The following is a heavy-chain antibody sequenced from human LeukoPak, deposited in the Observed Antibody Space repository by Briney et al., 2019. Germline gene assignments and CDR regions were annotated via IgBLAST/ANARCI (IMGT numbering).Heavy chain of an antibody. CDR1: GFSLSTSGVG. CDR2: VYWNDDK. V-gene: IGHV2-5*01. D-gene: IGHD3-16*02. J-gene: IGHJ4*02. Sequence: ESGPTLVNPTQTLTLTCTFSGFSLSTSGVGVGWIRQSPGKALEWLALVYWNDDKRYSPSLKSRLTITKDTSKKQVVLTMHNMDPVDTATYYCAHQPPRHVWGSYRYGVFDYWGQGTLITVSS. CDR3: AHQPPRHVWGSYRYGVFDY.